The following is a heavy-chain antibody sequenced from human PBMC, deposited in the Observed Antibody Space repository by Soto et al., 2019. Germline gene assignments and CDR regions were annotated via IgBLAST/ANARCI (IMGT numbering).Heavy chain of an antibody. CDR3: ARVGGSYYSLDY. Sequence: QLQLQESGPGLVKPSETLSLTCTVSGGSISSSSYYWGWIRQPPGKGLEWIGSIYYSGSTYYNPSRKRRVTISVDTSMNQFSMKLGSVTAADTAVYYCARVGGSYYSLDYWGEGTLVTVCS. V-gene: IGHV4-39*01. CDR2: IYYSGST. D-gene: IGHD1-26*01. J-gene: IGHJ4*02. CDR1: GGSISSSSYY.